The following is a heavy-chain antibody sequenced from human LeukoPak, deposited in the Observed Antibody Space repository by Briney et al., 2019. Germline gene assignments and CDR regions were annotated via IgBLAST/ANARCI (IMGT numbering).Heavy chain of an antibody. CDR2: IRSKAYRGTT. CDR1: GFTFGDHA. Sequence: GSLRLSCRGYGFTFGDHAMSWVRQAPGKGLEWVGFIRSKAYRGTTEYAASVKGRFTISRDDSTSIAYLQMNSLRIEDTAVYYCAGGPVQLWIHNAMDVWGQGTTVTVSS. J-gene: IGHJ6*02. CDR3: AGGPVQLWIHNAMDV. D-gene: IGHD1-1*01. V-gene: IGHV3-49*04.